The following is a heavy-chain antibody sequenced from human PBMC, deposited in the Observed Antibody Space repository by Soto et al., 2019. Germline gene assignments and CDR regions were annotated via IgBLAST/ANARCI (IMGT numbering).Heavy chain of an antibody. J-gene: IGHJ6*02. CDR1: GFTFSSYE. Sequence: PGGSLRLSCGASGFTFSSYEMNWVRQAPGKGLEWVSYISSSGSTIYYADSGKGRFTISRDNAKNSLYLQMNSLRAEDTAVYYCAREGMVRGVIILPYYYYGMDVWGQGTTVTVSS. V-gene: IGHV3-48*03. CDR3: AREGMVRGVIILPYYYYGMDV. CDR2: ISSSGSTI. D-gene: IGHD3-10*01.